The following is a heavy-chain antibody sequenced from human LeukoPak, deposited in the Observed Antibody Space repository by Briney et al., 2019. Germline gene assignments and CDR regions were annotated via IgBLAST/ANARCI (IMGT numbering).Heavy chain of an antibody. Sequence: SETLSLTCTVSGGSISGYYWSWIRQPPGKGLEWIGNIYNSGSTNYNPSLKSRVTISLDTSKNQFSLQLTSVTAADTAVYYCASSDHYDSSGFGLDAFDIWGQGTMVTVS. D-gene: IGHD3-22*01. CDR2: IYNSGST. V-gene: IGHV4-59*08. CDR3: ASSDHYDSSGFGLDAFDI. CDR1: GGSISGYY. J-gene: IGHJ3*02.